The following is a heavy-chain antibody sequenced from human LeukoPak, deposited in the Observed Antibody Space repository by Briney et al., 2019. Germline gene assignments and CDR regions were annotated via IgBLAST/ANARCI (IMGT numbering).Heavy chain of an antibody. CDR2: ISGSGHTT. CDR3: VERMFDY. D-gene: IGHD1-26*01. Sequence: PGASLRLSCAASGVSGVTFSNYALNWVRQAPGKGLEWVSDISGSGHTTKYADSVKGRFSISRDNSKTTLYLQMSSLRVEDKAGYYCVERMFDYWGQGTRVTVSS. V-gene: IGHV3-23*01. J-gene: IGHJ4*02. CDR1: GVSGVTFSNYA.